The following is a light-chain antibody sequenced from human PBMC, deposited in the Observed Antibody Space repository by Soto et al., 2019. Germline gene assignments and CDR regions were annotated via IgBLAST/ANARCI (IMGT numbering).Light chain of an antibody. J-gene: IGLJ1*01. CDR3: SSYTSNSTPPYV. V-gene: IGLV2-14*01. CDR1: SSDVGGYNY. CDR2: DVS. Sequence: QSALTQPASVSGSPGQSITISCTGTSSDVGGYNYVSWYQQHPGKAPKLMIYDVSNRPSGVSNRFSGSKSGNTASLTISGLQAEDEADYYCSSYTSNSTPPYVFGTGTKLTVL.